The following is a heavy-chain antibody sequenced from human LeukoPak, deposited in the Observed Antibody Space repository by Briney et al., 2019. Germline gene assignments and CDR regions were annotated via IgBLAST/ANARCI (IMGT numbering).Heavy chain of an antibody. CDR3: AGGGDRANYYYYYYMDV. D-gene: IGHD2-21*02. CDR1: GGTFSSYA. J-gene: IGHJ6*03. Sequence: ASVKVSCKASGGTFSSYAISWVRQAPGQGLEWMGGIIPIFGTANYAQKFQGRVTITTDESTSTAYMELSSLRSEDTAVYYCAGGGDRANYYYYYYMDVWGKGTTVTVSS. V-gene: IGHV1-69*05. CDR2: IIPIFGTA.